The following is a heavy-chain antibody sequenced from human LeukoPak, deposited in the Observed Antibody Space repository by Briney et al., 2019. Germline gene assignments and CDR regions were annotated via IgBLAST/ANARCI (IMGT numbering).Heavy chain of an antibody. CDR1: GVSISSSSYY. D-gene: IGHD1-26*01. CDR2: VLYSGNT. CDR3: ARRGDSGSWSAFDY. V-gene: IGHV4-39*01. J-gene: IGHJ4*02. Sequence: SETLSLTCTVSGVSISSSSYYWGWIRQPPGKGLEWIGSVLYSGNTYYAPSLKSRVTISVDTSKTQFSLKLTSVTAADTGLYYCARRGDSGSWSAFDYWGQGTLVTVSS.